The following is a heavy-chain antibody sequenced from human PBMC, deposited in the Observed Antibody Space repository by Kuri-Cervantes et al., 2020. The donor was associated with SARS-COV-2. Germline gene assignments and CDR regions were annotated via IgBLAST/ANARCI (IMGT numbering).Heavy chain of an antibody. Sequence: ESLKISCTVSGGSISSYYWSWIRQPPGKGLEWIGYIYYSGSTNYNPSLKSRVTISVDTSKNQCSLKLSSVTAADTAVYYCARLQWSVAGPYYFDYWGQGTLVTVSS. CDR1: GGSISSYY. J-gene: IGHJ4*02. CDR2: IYYSGST. D-gene: IGHD6-19*01. CDR3: ARLQWSVAGPYYFDY. V-gene: IGHV4-59*08.